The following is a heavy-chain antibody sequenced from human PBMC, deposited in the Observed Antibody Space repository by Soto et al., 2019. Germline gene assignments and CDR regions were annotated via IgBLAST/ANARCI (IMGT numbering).Heavy chain of an antibody. V-gene: IGHV1-69*01. CDR1: GGTFSSYS. Sequence: QVQLVQSGAEVKKPGSSVKVSCKASGGTFSSYSINWLRQAPGQGLEWMGEIITIFGTANYAQKFQGRVTITADESTSKAYMELSSLRSEDTSVYYCARDGGRHSAGIDYWGQGTLVTVSS. CDR2: IITIFGTA. J-gene: IGHJ4*02. CDR3: ARDGGRHSAGIDY. D-gene: IGHD1-26*01.